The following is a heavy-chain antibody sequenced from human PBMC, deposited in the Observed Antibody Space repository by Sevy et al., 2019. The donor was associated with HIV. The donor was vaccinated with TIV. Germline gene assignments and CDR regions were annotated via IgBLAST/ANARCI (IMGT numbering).Heavy chain of an antibody. CDR3: VKEGGGEGGDH. CDR2: IQYDGSNK. J-gene: IGHJ4*02. CDR1: GLSFSSYG. V-gene: IGHV3-30*02. D-gene: IGHD3-16*01. Sequence: GGSLRLSCAASGLSFSSYGMHWVRQAPGKGLEWMSDIQYDGSNKDYADSVKGRFTISRDNSKNTLYLQMNSLRVEDTAAFYCVKEGGGEGGDHWGLGTLATVS.